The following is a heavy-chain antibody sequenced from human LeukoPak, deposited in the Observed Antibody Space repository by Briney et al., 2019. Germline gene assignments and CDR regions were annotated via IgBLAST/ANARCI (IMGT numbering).Heavy chain of an antibody. J-gene: IGHJ4*02. CDR1: GGPISISNW. CDR3: ARDLGVRQGGY. D-gene: IGHD3-10*02. CDR2: IYHGGST. V-gene: IGHV4-4*02. Sequence: PSETLSLTCAVSGGPISISNWWGWVRQPPGKGLEWIGEIYHGGSTNYNPSLKSRVTISVDKSKNQFSLKLSSVTAADTAVYYGARDLGVRQGGYWGQGTLVTVSS.